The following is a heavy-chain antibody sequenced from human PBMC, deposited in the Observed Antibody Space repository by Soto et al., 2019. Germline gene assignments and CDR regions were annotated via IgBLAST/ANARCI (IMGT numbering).Heavy chain of an antibody. CDR3: ARGGYSGYDSYYYYYGMDV. CDR1: GYTFTSYG. CDR2: INPSGGST. J-gene: IGHJ6*02. D-gene: IGHD5-12*01. V-gene: IGHV1-46*01. Sequence: ASVKVSCKASGYTFTSYGISWVRQAPGQGLEWMGIINPSGGSTSYAQKFQGRVTMTRDTSTSTVYMELSSLRSEDTAVYYCARGGYSGYDSYYYYYGMDVWGQGTTVTVSS.